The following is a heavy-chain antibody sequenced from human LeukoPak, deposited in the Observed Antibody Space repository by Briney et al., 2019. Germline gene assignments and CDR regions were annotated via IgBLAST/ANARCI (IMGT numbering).Heavy chain of an antibody. CDR3: LSGSYSFPSGY. CDR1: GGSFSGYY. J-gene: IGHJ4*02. V-gene: IGHV3-11*04. CDR2: ISSSGSTI. Sequence: PSETLSLTCAVYGGSFSGYYWSWIRQAPGEGLEWVSYISSSGSTIYYADSVKGRFTIPRDNAKNSLYLQMNSLRAEDTAVYYCLSGSYSFPSGYWGQGTLVTVSS. D-gene: IGHD1-26*01.